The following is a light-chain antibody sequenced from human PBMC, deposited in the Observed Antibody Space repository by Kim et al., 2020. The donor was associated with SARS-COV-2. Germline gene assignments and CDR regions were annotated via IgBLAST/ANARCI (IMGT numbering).Light chain of an antibody. V-gene: IGLV3-1*01. J-gene: IGLJ2*01. CDR1: KLDDKY. Sequence: VSVPPGKTPSITCSGEKLDDKYPYCYQQKPGQSPVVVIYQDDKRPSGIPERFSGSNSGNTATLTISGTQSADEADYYCQAWDSAVVFGGGTQLTVL. CDR3: QAWDSAVV. CDR2: QDD.